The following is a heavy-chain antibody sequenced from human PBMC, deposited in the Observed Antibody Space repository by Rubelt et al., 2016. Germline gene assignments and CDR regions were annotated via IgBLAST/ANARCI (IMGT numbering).Heavy chain of an antibody. Sequence: QVQLQQWGAGLLKPSETLSLTCAVYGGSFSGYYWCWIRQPPGMGLEGIGCIYYSGSTNDNPSPKVRVTRSVDTSKNKFYLKLSSVTAADTAGYYCARHGPGTTVDAFDIWGQGTMVTVSS. J-gene: IGHJ3*02. D-gene: IGHD1-1*01. CDR2: IYYSGST. CDR3: ARHGPGTTVDAFDI. CDR1: GGSFSGYY. V-gene: IGHV4-34*11.